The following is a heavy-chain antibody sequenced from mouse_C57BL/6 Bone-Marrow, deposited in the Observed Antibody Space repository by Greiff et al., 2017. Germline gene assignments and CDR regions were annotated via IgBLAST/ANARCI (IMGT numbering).Heavy chain of an antibody. D-gene: IGHD1-2*01. CDR2: IYPRSGNT. Sequence: QVQLQQSGAELARPGASVKLSCKASGYTFTSYGISWVKQRTGQGLEWIGEIYPRSGNTYYNEKFKGKATLTADKSSSTAYMELRSLTSEDSAVYFCAREAIIKDYFDDWGQGTTLTVSS. CDR1: GYTFTSYG. CDR3: AREAIIKDYFDD. J-gene: IGHJ2*01. V-gene: IGHV1-81*01.